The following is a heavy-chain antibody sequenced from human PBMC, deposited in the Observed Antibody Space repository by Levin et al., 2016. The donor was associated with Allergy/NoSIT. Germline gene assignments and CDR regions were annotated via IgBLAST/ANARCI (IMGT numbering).Heavy chain of an antibody. J-gene: IGHJ5*02. V-gene: IGHV4-39*01. CDR2: IYYSGST. Sequence: WIRQPPGKGLEWIGSIYYSGSTYYNPSLKSRVTISVDTSKNQFSLKLSSVTAADTAVYYCARHKLYSSSWHDENWFDPWGQGTLVTVSS. CDR3: ARHKLYSSSWHDENWFDP. D-gene: IGHD6-13*01.